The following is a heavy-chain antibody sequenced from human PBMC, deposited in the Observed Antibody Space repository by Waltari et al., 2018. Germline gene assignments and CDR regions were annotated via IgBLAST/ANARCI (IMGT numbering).Heavy chain of an antibody. J-gene: IGHJ5*02. D-gene: IGHD3-10*01. V-gene: IGHV4-59*11. CDR3: ARTMVQGDDR. CDR1: GGSISSHY. CDR2: IDDSGGT. Sequence: QVQLQESGPGLVKPSETLSLTCTVSGGSISSHYTSWIRQPPGKRVEWCRDIDDSGGTESNPSLKSQVTITVDTAKNQFTLKLSSVTAADTAVDYCARTMVQGDDRWGQGTLVAVSS.